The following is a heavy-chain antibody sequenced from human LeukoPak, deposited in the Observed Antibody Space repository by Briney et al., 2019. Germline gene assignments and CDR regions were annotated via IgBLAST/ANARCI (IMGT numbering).Heavy chain of an antibody. D-gene: IGHD2-15*01. CDR1: GGSFSSGSYY. CDR3: ARDIVVVVAATSYYYGMDV. CDR2: IYYSGRT. Sequence: PSETLSLTCAVSGGSFSSGSYYWSWIRQPPGKGLEWIGYIYYSGRTNYNPSLKSRVTISVDTSKNQFSLKLSSVTAADTAVYYCARDIVVVVAATSYYYGMDVWGQGTTVTVSS. V-gene: IGHV4-61*01. J-gene: IGHJ6*02.